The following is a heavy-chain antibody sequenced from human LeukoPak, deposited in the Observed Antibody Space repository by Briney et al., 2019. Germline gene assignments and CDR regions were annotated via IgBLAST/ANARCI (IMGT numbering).Heavy chain of an antibody. D-gene: IGHD3-22*01. Sequence: PSETLSLTCAVYGGSFSGYYWSWIRQPPGKGLEWIGEINHSGSTNYNPSLKSRVTISVDTSKNQFSLKLSSVTAADTAVYYCARGPLPPPYYYDSSGSRYFDYWGQGTLVTVSS. J-gene: IGHJ4*02. CDR3: ARGPLPPPYYYDSSGSRYFDY. V-gene: IGHV4-34*01. CDR1: GGSFSGYY. CDR2: INHSGST.